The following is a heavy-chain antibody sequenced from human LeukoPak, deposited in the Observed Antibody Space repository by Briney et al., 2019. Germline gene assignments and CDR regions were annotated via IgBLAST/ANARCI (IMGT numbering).Heavy chain of an antibody. J-gene: IGHJ3*02. CDR2: MNPNSGNT. Sequence: ASVKVSCKASGYTFTSCDINWVGQATGQGLDWMGWMNPNSGNTGYAQNFQGRVTMTRNTSISTAYMELSSLRSEDTAVYYCARGHYGDYLRGAFDIWGQGTMVTVSS. CDR1: GYTFTSCD. V-gene: IGHV1-8*01. D-gene: IGHD4-17*01. CDR3: ARGHYGDYLRGAFDI.